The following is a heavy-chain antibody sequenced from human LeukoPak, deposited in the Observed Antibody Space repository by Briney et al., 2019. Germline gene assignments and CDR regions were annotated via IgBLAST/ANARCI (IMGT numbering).Heavy chain of an antibody. V-gene: IGHV3-64*01. D-gene: IGHD1-26*01. Sequence: PGGSLRLSCAASGFTFSSYAMHWVRQAPGKGLEYVSAISSNGGSTYYANSVKGRFTISRDNSKNTLYLQMGSLRAEDMAVYYCARPRLYSGSRWGAFDIWGQGTMVTVSS. CDR2: ISSNGGST. CDR1: GFTFSSYA. J-gene: IGHJ3*02. CDR3: ARPRLYSGSRWGAFDI.